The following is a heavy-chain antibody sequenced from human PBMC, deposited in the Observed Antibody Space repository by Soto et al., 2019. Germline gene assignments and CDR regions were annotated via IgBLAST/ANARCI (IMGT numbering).Heavy chain of an antibody. J-gene: IGHJ6*02. CDR1: GGTVSSYA. Sequence: HVQLVQSGAEVKKPGSSVKVSCKASGGTVSSYAISCVRQAPGQGLEWMGGIIPIFGTANYAQKFQGRVTITADESTSTAYVELSSLRSEDTAVYYCARVGGYDDYYYYGMDVWGQGTTVTVSS. CDR2: IIPIFGTA. D-gene: IGHD5-12*01. V-gene: IGHV1-69*01. CDR3: ARVGGYDDYYYYGMDV.